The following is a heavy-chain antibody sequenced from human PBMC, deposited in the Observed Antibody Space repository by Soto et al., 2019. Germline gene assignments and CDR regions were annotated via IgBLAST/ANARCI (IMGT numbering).Heavy chain of an antibody. CDR3: TRGSLDSRSGSHTHYFDY. D-gene: IGHD3-3*01. Sequence: QVHLVESGGDGVQPGRSLRLSCTASGFTFNRYAIHWVRHAPAKGLEWVAVILSDGSKKYYSDSVQGRFTPSRDNSKNTIYVQLNSLRLDATAVYYCTRGSLDSRSGSHTHYFDYWGQGTLVTVSS. J-gene: IGHJ4*02. V-gene: IGHV3-30-3*01. CDR1: GFTFNRYA. CDR2: ILSDGSKK.